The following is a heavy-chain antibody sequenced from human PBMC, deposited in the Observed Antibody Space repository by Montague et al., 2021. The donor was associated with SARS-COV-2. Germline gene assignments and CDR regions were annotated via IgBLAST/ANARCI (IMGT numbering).Heavy chain of an antibody. V-gene: IGHV4-34*01. D-gene: IGHD3-16*01. CDR2: ITHSGST. J-gene: IGHJ4*02. CDR3: ASGARQGLGIRLGSFDS. CDR1: GWSFSGYY. Sequence: SETLSLTCTVYGWSFSGYYWNWICQPPGPGLGLIGVITHSGSTNSNPSLNIRVTMSVDTSKNQFSLKLSSVTAADTAVYYCASGARQGLGIRLGSFDSWGQGTLVTVSS.